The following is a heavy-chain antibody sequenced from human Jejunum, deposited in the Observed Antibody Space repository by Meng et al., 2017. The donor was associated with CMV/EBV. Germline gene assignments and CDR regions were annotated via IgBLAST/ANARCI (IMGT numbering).Heavy chain of an antibody. Sequence: SGFTLSSYYMHWVRQAPGKGLVWVSRINSDGSITYYADSLKGRFTISRDNAKNTLYLQMNSLRADDTAVYYCARDNIDFWSGLDVWGQGTRGTVSS. D-gene: IGHD3-3*01. CDR3: ARDNIDFWSGLDV. J-gene: IGHJ3*01. CDR2: INSDGSIT. CDR1: GFTLSSYY. V-gene: IGHV3-74*01.